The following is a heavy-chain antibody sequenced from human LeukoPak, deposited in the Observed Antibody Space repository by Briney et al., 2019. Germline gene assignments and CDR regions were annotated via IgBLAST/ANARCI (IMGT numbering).Heavy chain of an antibody. V-gene: IGHV1-18*01. J-gene: IGHJ6*02. CDR2: INAYNGNT. D-gene: IGHD3-9*01. Sequence: ASVKVSCKASGYTFTSYGISWVRQAPGRGLEWMGWINAYNGNTNYAQKLQGRVTMTTDTSTSTAYTELRSLRSDDTAVYYCARERYFDWLSPTNPYYYYGMDVWGQGTTVTVSS. CDR3: ARERYFDWLSPTNPYYYYGMDV. CDR1: GYTFTSYG.